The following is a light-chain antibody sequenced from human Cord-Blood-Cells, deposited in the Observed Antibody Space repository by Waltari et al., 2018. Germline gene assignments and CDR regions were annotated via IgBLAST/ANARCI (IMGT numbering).Light chain of an antibody. J-gene: IGLJ2*01. V-gene: IGLV2-23*01. CDR3: CSYAGSSTHVV. Sequence: QSALTQPASVSGSPGQSITISCTGTSSDVGSYNLVSWHQQHPGKAPKRMIYEGSKRPSGVPNRSAGSKSGNAASLTISGLQAEDEADYYCCSYAGSSTHVVFGGGTKLTVL. CDR2: EGS. CDR1: SSDVGSYNL.